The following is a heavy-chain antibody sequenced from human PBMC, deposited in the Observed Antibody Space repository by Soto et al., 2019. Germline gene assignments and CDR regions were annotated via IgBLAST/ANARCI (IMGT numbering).Heavy chain of an antibody. CDR2: IRSKANSYAT. J-gene: IGHJ6*02. CDR3: TRRYDSDYYYYYGMDV. CDR1: GFTFSGSA. Sequence: PVGSLRLSCAASGFTFSGSAMHWVRQASGKGLEWVGRIRSKANSYATAYAASVKGRFTISRDDSKNTAYLQMNSLKTEDTAVYYCTRRYDSDYYYYYGMDVWGQGTTVTVSS. D-gene: IGHD3-22*01. V-gene: IGHV3-73*01.